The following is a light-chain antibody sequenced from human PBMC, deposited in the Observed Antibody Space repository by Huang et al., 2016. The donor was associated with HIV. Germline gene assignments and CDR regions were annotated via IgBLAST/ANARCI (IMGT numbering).Light chain of an antibody. Sequence: ETLMTQSPATLSVSPGERATLSCRASQSVNSNLVWYQQKPGQAPRLLIFGASTRATGIPARFSGSESGTEFTLTISSLHSEDFAVYYCQQYNDWPLTFGGGTKVEIK. CDR2: GAS. J-gene: IGKJ4*01. CDR3: QQYNDWPLT. CDR1: QSVNSN. V-gene: IGKV3-15*01.